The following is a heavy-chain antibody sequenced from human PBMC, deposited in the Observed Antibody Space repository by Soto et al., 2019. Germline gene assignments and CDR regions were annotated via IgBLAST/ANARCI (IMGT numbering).Heavy chain of an antibody. V-gene: IGHV1-18*01. D-gene: IGHD3-10*01. J-gene: IGHJ5*02. CDR2: ISAYNGNT. Sequence: GASVKVSCKDSGYTLTSYGISWVRQAPGQGLEWMGWISAYNGNTNYAQKLQGRVTMTTDTSTSTAYMELRSLRSDDTAVYYCAREWGSGSYYSPSFNWFDPWGQGTLVTVS. CDR1: GYTLTSYG. CDR3: AREWGSGSYYSPSFNWFDP.